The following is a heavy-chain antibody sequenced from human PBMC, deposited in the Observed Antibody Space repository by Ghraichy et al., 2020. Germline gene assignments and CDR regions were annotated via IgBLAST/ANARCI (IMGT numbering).Heavy chain of an antibody. Sequence: SQTLSLTCTVSGGSISSSSYYWGWIRQPPGKGLEWIGSIYYSGSTYYNPSLKSRVTISVDTSKNQFSLKLSSVTAADTAVYYCARRSTQAAGIAAALDPWGQGTLVTVSS. D-gene: IGHD6-13*01. CDR3: ARRSTQAAGIAAALDP. CDR1: GGSISSSSYY. CDR2: IYYSGST. V-gene: IGHV4-39*01. J-gene: IGHJ5*02.